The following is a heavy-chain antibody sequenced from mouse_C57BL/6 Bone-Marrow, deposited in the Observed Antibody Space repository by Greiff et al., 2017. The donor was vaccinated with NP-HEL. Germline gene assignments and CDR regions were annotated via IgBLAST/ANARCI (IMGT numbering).Heavy chain of an antibody. CDR1: GYTFTDYE. V-gene: IGHV1-15*01. CDR2: IDPETGGT. D-gene: IGHD1-1*01. Sequence: QVQLQQSGAELVRPGASVTLSCKASGYTFTDYEMHWVKQTPVHGLEWIGAIDPETGGTAYNQKFKGKAILTADKSSSTAYMELRSLTSEDSAVYYCTRGLRSVGGFAYWGQGTLVTVSA. CDR3: TRGLRSVGGFAY. J-gene: IGHJ3*01.